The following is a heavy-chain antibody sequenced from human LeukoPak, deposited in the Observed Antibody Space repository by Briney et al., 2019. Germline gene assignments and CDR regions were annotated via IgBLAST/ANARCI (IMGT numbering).Heavy chain of an antibody. CDR3: ARWGYCSGGSCYLNYYYFYGMDV. J-gene: IGHJ6*02. V-gene: IGHV3-21*01. CDR2: ISSSSSYI. D-gene: IGHD2-15*01. Sequence: GGSLRLSCAASGFTFSSYSMNWVRQAPGKGLEWVSSISSSSSYIYYADSVKGRFNISRDNAKSSLYLQMNSLRAEDTAVYYCARWGYCSGGSCYLNYYYFYGMDVWGQGTTVTVSS. CDR1: GFTFSSYS.